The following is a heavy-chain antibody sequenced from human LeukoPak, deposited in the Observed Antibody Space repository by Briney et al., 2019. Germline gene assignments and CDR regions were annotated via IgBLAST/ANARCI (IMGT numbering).Heavy chain of an antibody. Sequence: GGSLRLSCAASGFTFSSHSMNWVRLAPGKGLEWDSSISSSSSYIYYADSVKGRFTISRDNAKNSLYLQMNSLRAEDTAVYYCARIGIAVAAHAVYFDYWGQGTLVTVSS. CDR2: ISSSSSYI. CDR3: ARIGIAVAAHAVYFDY. J-gene: IGHJ4*02. D-gene: IGHD6-19*01. V-gene: IGHV3-21*04. CDR1: GFTFSSHS.